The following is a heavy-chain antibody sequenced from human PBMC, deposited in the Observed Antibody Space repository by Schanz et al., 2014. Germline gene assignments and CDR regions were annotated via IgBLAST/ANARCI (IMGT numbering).Heavy chain of an antibody. D-gene: IGHD2-2*01. J-gene: IGHJ4*02. CDR1: GYTFTTYY. CDR3: ARGGFFDSTSFDS. CDR2: INPSGGNT. V-gene: IGHV1-46*03. Sequence: QVQLVQSGAEVKKPGVSVKVSCKASGYTFTTYYIHWVRQAPGQGLEWMGIINPSGGNTGYAQKCQGRVTMTRHTSISTAYMELSSLRSEDTAVYYCARGGFFDSTSFDSWGQGTLVTVSS.